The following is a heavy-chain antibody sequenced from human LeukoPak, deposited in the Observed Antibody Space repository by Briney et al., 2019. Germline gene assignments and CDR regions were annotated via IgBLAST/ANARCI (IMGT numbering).Heavy chain of an antibody. CDR3: ATDYSNFYGMDV. CDR2: IQNSART. D-gene: IGHD4-11*01. CDR1: GGSVNSGSYF. J-gene: IGHJ6*02. V-gene: IGHV4-61*01. Sequence: SETMSLTCTVSGGSVNSGSYFWSWIRQPPGKGLEWIGYIQNSARTNYNPSLESRVTISVDSSKDQFSLRLSSVTAADTAVYYCATDYSNFYGMDVWGQGTTVTVSS.